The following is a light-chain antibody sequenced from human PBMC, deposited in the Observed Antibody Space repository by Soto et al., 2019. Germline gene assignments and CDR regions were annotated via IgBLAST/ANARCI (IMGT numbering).Light chain of an antibody. CDR3: FSFTTDWTHL. CDR1: SSDIGAYNY. CDR2: EVS. Sequence: QPVLTQPASVSGSPGQSITISCTGSSSDIGAYNYVSWFQQYPGKAPKLIISEVSNRPSGVSNRFSGSKSGTAASLTISGLQTEYEADSFCFSFTTDWTHLFGTGTKVTAL. J-gene: IGLJ1*01. V-gene: IGLV2-14*01.